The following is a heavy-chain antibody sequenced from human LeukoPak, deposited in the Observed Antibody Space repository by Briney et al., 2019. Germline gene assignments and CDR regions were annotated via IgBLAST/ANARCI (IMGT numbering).Heavy chain of an antibody. D-gene: IGHD2-15*01. V-gene: IGHV3-11*01. Sequence: GGSLRLSCAASGFTFSDYYMSWIRQAPGKGLEWVSFISSSGSTIYYADSMKGRFTISRYNAKNSVYLQMNSLRAEDTAVYYCARGLRYCSGGSCPRRAFDIWGQGTVVTVSS. CDR3: ARGLRYCSGGSCPRRAFDI. CDR2: ISSSGSTI. CDR1: GFTFSDYY. J-gene: IGHJ3*02.